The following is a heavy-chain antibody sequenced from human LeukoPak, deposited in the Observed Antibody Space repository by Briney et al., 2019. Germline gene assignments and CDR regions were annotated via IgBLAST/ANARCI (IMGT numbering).Heavy chain of an antibody. D-gene: IGHD3-16*01. CDR2: ISGDSSNT. CDR3: ARATGTWGHDGFDI. J-gene: IGHJ3*02. V-gene: IGHV1-18*01. CDR1: GYTFMSHG. Sequence: GASLKVSCKAYGYTFMSHGISWVRQAPGQGLEWMGWISGDSSNTNYAQRLQGRVTMTTDTSTTTAYMELRSLRSDDTAVYYCARATGTWGHDGFDIWGQGTMVTVSS.